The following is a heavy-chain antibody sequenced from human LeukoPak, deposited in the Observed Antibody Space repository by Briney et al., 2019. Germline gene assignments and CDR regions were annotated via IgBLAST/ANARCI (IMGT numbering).Heavy chain of an antibody. CDR2: IIPIFGTA. D-gene: IGHD2-8*01. CDR1: GGTFSSYA. J-gene: IGHJ2*01. V-gene: IGHV1-69*13. Sequence: ASVKVSCKASGGTFSSYAISWVRQAPGQRLEWMAGIIPIFGTANYAQKFQGRVTITADESTSTAYMELSSLRSEDTAVYYCARGPAYGIHTRNWYFDLWGRGTLVTVSS. CDR3: ARGPAYGIHTRNWYFDL.